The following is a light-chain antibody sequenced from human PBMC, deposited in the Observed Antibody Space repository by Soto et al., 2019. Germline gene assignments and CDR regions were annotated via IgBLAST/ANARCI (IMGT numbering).Light chain of an antibody. CDR3: QQYNSYSWT. CDR2: DAS. J-gene: IGKJ1*01. V-gene: IGKV1-5*01. CDR1: QSISSW. Sequence: DIQMTQSPSTLSASVGDRVTITCRASQSISSWLAWYQQKPGKAPKLLIYDASSLESGVPSRFSGSGSGTEFTLSISSLQTDDFATYYCQQYNSYSWTFGQGTKVEIK.